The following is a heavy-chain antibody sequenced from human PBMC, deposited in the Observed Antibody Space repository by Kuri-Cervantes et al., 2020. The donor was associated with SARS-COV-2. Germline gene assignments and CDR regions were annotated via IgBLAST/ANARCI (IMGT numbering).Heavy chain of an antibody. CDR1: GGSISSYY. CDR2: IYYSGST. J-gene: IGHJ3*02. CDR3: ARDPAYYDSSGYYYGAFDI. V-gene: IGHV4-59*01. D-gene: IGHD3-22*01. Sequence: SETLSLTCTVSGGSISSYYRSWIRQPPGKGLEWIGYIYYSGSTNYNPSLKSRVTISVDTSKNQFSLKLSSVTAADTAVYYCARDPAYYDSSGYYYGAFDIWGQGTMVTVSS.